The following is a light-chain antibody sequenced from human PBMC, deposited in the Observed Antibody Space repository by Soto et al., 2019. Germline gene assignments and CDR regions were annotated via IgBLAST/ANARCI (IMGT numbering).Light chain of an antibody. V-gene: IGLV4-60*03. CDR1: SGHSTYI. Sequence: QPVLTQSSSASASLGSSVKLTCTLSSGHSTYIIAWHQQQPGKAPRYLMKLEGSGTYNKGGGVPDRFSGSSSGADRYLAISNLQSEDEAGYYCETWDSNTVIFGGGTKLTVL. CDR2: LEGSGTY. CDR3: ETWDSNTVI. J-gene: IGLJ2*01.